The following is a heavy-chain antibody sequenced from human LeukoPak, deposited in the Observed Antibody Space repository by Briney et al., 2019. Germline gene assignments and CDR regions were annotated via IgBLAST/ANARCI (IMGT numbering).Heavy chain of an antibody. D-gene: IGHD3-22*01. CDR3: ARATYYYDSSGENDAFDI. J-gene: IGHJ3*02. V-gene: IGHV4-34*01. CDR2: IYYSGST. CDR1: GGSFSGYY. Sequence: SETLSLTCAVYGGSFSGYYWSWIRQPPGKGLEWIGSIYYSGSTYYNPSLKSRVTISVDTSKNQFSLKLSSVTAADTAVYYCARATYYYDSSGENDAFDIWGQGTMVTVSS.